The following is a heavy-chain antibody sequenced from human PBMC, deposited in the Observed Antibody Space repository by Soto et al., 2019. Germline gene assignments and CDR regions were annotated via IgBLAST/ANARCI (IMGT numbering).Heavy chain of an antibody. CDR2: ISYDGSNK. D-gene: IGHD2-2*01. CDR1: GFTFSSYG. Sequence: QVQLVESGGGVVQPRRSLRLSCAASGFTFSSYGMHWVRQAPGKGLEWVAVISYDGSNKYYADSVKGRFTISRDNSKNTLYLQMNSLRAEDTAVYYCAKDLTVVVPAAKLYYYYYYGMDVCGQGTTVTVSS. CDR3: AKDLTVVVPAAKLYYYYYYGMDV. V-gene: IGHV3-30*18. J-gene: IGHJ6*02.